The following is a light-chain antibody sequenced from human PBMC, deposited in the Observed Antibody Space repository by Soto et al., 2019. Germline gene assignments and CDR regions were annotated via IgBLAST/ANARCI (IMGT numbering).Light chain of an antibody. J-gene: IGKJ2*01. V-gene: IGKV1-5*03. CDR3: QQYNSYSYT. CDR2: KAS. Sequence: DIQLTQSPSTLSASVGDRVTITCRASQSISTWLAWYQQKPGKAPNLLIYKASSSESGVPSRFSGSGSGTEFTLTISSLQPDDFATYYCQQYNSYSYTFGQGTKLEIK. CDR1: QSISTW.